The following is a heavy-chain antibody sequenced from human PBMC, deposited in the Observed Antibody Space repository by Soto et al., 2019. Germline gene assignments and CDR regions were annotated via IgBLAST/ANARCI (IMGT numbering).Heavy chain of an antibody. J-gene: IGHJ5*02. V-gene: IGHV3-48*04. Sequence: EERLVQSGGGLVQPGGSLRLSCAATGFTFRKYGMTWVRHSPGKGLQWLSYISKSSSDIFYADSVKGRFTISRDDAKNSLNLQMNNLTAEDTGVYFCAKVAFGVVVSNWFDPWGQGTLVTVSS. CDR1: GFTFRKYG. CDR2: ISKSSSDI. D-gene: IGHD3-3*01. CDR3: AKVAFGVVVSNWFDP.